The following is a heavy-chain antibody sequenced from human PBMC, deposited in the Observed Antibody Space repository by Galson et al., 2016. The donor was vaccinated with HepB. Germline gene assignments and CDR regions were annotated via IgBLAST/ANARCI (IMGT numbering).Heavy chain of an antibody. CDR1: GFTFSSCA. D-gene: IGHD1-1*01. CDR2: ISDNEGST. V-gene: IGHV3-64D*06. CDR3: VKDRGWGYTSNAFDI. Sequence: SLRLSCAASGFTFSSCAMHWVRQAPGKGLESVSAISDNEGSTYYADSVKGRFTISRDNSKNTLYLRMSSLRAEDTAVYYCVKDRGWGYTSNAFDIWGQGTMVTVSS. J-gene: IGHJ3*02.